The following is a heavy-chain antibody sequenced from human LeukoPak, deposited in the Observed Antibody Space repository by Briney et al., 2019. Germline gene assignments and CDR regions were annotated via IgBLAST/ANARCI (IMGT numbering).Heavy chain of an antibody. V-gene: IGHV3-48*01. Sequence: GGSLRLSCAASGFTFSSYSMNWVRQAPGKGLEWVSYISSSSSTIYYADSVKGRFTISRDNAKNSLYLQMNSLRAEDTAVYYCARSDWRGYWGQGTLVTVSS. CDR3: ARSDWRGY. J-gene: IGHJ4*02. CDR1: GFTFSSYS. CDR2: ISSSSSTI. D-gene: IGHD1-1*01.